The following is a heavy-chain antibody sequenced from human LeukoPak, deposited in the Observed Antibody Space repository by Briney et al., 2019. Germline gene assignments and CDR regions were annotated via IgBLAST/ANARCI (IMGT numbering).Heavy chain of an antibody. J-gene: IGHJ6*02. CDR1: GGSIRNYY. CDR2: IYYSGSP. V-gene: IGHV4-59*01. CDR3: ARFRSLDYYYYGMDV. Sequence: SETLSLTCTVSGGSIRNYYWTWIRQPPGKGLEWIGYIYYSGSPNYNPSLMGRVTISVDTSKNQFSLKLSSVTAADTAVYYCARFRSLDYYYYGMDVWGQGTTVTVSS. D-gene: IGHD3-10*01.